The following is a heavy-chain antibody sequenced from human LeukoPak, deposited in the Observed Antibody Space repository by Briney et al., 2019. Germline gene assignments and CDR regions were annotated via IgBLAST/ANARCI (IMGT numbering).Heavy chain of an antibody. CDR3: AIVGSRGYYFDY. CDR1: GFTFSSYA. V-gene: IGHV3-21*05. D-gene: IGHD1-26*01. CDR2: ISGSSTYT. Sequence: PGRSLRLSCAASGFTFSSYAMHWVRQAPGKGLEWVSHISGSSTYTNYADSVRGRFTISRDNANNSLYLQMNSLTAEDTAVFYCAIVGSRGYYFDYWGQGTLVSVSS. J-gene: IGHJ4*02.